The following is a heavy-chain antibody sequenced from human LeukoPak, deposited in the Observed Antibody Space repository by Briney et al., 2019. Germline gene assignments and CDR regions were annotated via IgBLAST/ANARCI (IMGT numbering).Heavy chain of an antibody. J-gene: IGHJ3*02. CDR3: ARGSPSGAFDI. CDR1: GYSISSGYY. Sequence: PSETLSLTCAVSGYSISSGYYWGWIRQPPGKGLEWIGSIYHSGSTSYDPSLKSRVTISVDTSKNQFSLKLSSVSAADTAVYYCARGSPSGAFDIWGQGTMVTVSS. D-gene: IGHD3-10*01. V-gene: IGHV4-38-2*01. CDR2: IYHSGST.